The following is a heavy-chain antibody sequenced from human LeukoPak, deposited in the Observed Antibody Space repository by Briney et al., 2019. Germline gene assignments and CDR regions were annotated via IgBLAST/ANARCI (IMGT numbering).Heavy chain of an antibody. D-gene: IGHD6-13*01. J-gene: IGHJ4*02. CDR1: GFTFGDYA. V-gene: IGHV3-49*04. CDR2: IRSKAYGGTT. Sequence: PGGSLRLSCTASGFTFGDYAMSWVRQAPGKGLEWVGFIRSKAYGGTTEYAASVKGRFTISRDDSKSIAYLQMNSLKTEDTAVYYRTRGYSSSWIFDYWGQGTLVTVSS. CDR3: TRGYSSSWIFDY.